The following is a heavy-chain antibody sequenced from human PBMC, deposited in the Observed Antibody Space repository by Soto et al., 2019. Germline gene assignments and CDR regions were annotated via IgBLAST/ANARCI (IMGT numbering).Heavy chain of an antibody. Sequence: ASVKVSCKASGGTFSSYAISWVRQAPGQGLEWMGGIIPIFGTANYAQKFQGRVTITADESTSTAYMEMSSLRSEDTAVYYCARLGNYYDSSGLDYWGQGTLVTSPQ. CDR3: ARLGNYYDSSGLDY. CDR1: GGTFSSYA. J-gene: IGHJ4*02. D-gene: IGHD3-22*01. V-gene: IGHV1-69*13. CDR2: IIPIFGTA.